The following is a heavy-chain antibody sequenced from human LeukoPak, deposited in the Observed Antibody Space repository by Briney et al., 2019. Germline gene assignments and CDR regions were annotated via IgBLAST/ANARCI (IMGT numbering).Heavy chain of an antibody. V-gene: IGHV1-18*01. D-gene: IGHD6-19*01. CDR3: ARAGGWTREDYKDESYHI. J-gene: IGHJ3*02. Sequence: ASVKVSCKASGYTFTNFGISWVRQAPGQGLEWMGWINTYKGNTHYAQNFQDRVTMTTDTSTATGYMELRSLTSDDTAIYYCARAGGWTREDYKDESYHIWGQGTVVTVSS. CDR1: GYTFTNFG. CDR2: INTYKGNT.